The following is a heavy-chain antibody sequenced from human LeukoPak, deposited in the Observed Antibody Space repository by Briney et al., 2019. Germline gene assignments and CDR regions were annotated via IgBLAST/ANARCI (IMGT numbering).Heavy chain of an antibody. CDR1: GGSFSDYY. V-gene: IGHV4-34*01. Sequence: SETLSLTCAVYGGSFSDYYWTWICQTPGKGLEWIGEINHSGSTNYNPSLKSRVTILVDTSKNYVSLKLSSVTAADTALYYCARDVRSDNSAYFGHGAFDIWGQGTMVTVSS. D-gene: IGHD3-22*01. CDR2: INHSGST. CDR3: ARDVRSDNSAYFGHGAFDI. J-gene: IGHJ3*02.